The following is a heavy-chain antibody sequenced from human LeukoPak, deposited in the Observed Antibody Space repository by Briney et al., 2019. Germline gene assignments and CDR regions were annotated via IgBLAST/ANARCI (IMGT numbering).Heavy chain of an antibody. CDR2: IYHSGST. V-gene: IGHV4-59*01. Sequence: SETLSLTCTVSGDSISSYYWSWIRQPPGKRLEWIGYIYHSGSTNYNPSLTSRVTISADTSKYQFSLKLSSVTAADTAVYYCATGYSSTWYYFDYWGQGTLVTVSS. CDR3: ATGYSSTWYYFDY. J-gene: IGHJ4*02. CDR1: GDSISSYY. D-gene: IGHD6-13*01.